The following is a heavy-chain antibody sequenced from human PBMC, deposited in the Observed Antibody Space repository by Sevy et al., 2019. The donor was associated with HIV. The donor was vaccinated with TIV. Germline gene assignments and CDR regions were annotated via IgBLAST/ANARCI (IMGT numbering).Heavy chain of an antibody. D-gene: IGHD2-21*01. J-gene: IGHJ6*02. CDR1: GDSVSTNSAA. Sequence: KQSQTLSVTCAIYGDSVSTNSAAWNWITQSPSRGLEWLGRTYYRSKWYNDYAESLKSRITINPDTSKNQFSLLLHSVTPEDTAVYYCTRGDVLRDYYYGMDVWGQGTTVTVSS. CDR2: TYYRSKWYN. V-gene: IGHV6-1*01. CDR3: TRGDVLRDYYYGMDV.